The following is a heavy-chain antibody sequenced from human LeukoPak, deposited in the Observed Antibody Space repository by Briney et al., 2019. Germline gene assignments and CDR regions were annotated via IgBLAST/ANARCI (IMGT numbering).Heavy chain of an antibody. CDR1: GFTLSSYG. CDR3: ARDQGDA. V-gene: IGHV3-23*01. Sequence: GGSLRLSCAASGFTLSSYGMNWVRQAPGKGLEWVSGISGSGGSTYYADSVKGRFTISRDNAKDSLYLQMNSLRAEDTAVYYCARDQGDAWGQGTLVTVSS. J-gene: IGHJ5*02. CDR2: ISGSGGST.